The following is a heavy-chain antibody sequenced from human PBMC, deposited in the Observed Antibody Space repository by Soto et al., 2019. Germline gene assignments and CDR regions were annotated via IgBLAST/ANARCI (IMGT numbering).Heavy chain of an antibody. CDR3: ARQEYCSSTSCYTVDS. CDR1: GYRFTSYW. Sequence: GESLKISCKGSGYRFTSYWIGWVRQMPGKGLEWMGIIYLGDSNTRYSPSFQGQVTISADKSISTAYLQWSSLKASDTAIYYCARQEYCSSTSCYTVDSWGQGTLVTVSS. CDR2: IYLGDSNT. V-gene: IGHV5-51*01. J-gene: IGHJ4*02. D-gene: IGHD2-2*02.